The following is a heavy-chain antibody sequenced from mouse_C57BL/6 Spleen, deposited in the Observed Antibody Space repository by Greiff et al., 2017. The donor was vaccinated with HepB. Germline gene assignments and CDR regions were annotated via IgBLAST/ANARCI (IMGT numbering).Heavy chain of an antibody. V-gene: IGHV3-6*01. Sequence: EVKLMESGPGLVKPSQSLSLTCSVTGYSITSGYYWNWIRQFPGNKLEWMGYISYDGSNNYNPSLKNRISITRDTSKNQCFLKLNSVTTEDTATYYCARVDGYYAMDYWGQGTSVTVSS. CDR2: ISYDGSN. J-gene: IGHJ4*01. CDR3: ARVDGYYAMDY. CDR1: GYSITSGYY.